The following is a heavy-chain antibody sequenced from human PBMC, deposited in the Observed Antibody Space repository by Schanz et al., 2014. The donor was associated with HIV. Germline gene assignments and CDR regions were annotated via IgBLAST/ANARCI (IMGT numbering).Heavy chain of an antibody. J-gene: IGHJ5*02. Sequence: EVQLLESGGGLVQPGGSLRLSCAASGFTFSTYSMNWVRQAPGKGLEWISYITSSSSTIYYADSVKGRFTISRDNAKNSLYLQMNSLRDEDTAIYYCAKDRGPSPSGFGGSTSPYFGFDPWGQGTLVTVSS. CDR3: AKDRGPSPSGFGGSTSPYFGFDP. D-gene: IGHD2-2*01. CDR2: ITSSSSTI. CDR1: GFTFSTYS. V-gene: IGHV3-48*02.